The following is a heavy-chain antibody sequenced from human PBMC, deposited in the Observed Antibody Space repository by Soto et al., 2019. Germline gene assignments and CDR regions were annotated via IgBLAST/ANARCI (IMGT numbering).Heavy chain of an antibody. V-gene: IGHV3-23*01. Sequence: PWGSLRLSCAASGFTFISYDISFFLHAPWKWLEWVSAISGSGGSTNYGDSVKGRFTISRDNSKNTLFMQMNSLRAEDTAVYYCAIRGLSKSEVRGYFDYWGRGTLVTVSS. CDR3: AIRGLSKSEVRGYFDY. D-gene: IGHD3-10*01. CDR2: ISGSGGST. CDR1: GFTFISYD. J-gene: IGHJ4*02.